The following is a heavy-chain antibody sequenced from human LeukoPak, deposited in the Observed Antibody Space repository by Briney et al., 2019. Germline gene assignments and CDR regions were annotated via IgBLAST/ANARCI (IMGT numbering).Heavy chain of an antibody. D-gene: IGHD3-22*01. CDR1: GFTFSSYS. Sequence: GGSLRLSCAASGFTFSSYSMNWVRQAPGKGLERVSYISSSSSTIYYADSVKGRFTISRDNAKNSLYLQMNSLRAEDTAVYYCARDQDYYDSSGYPDAFDIWGQGTMVTVSS. J-gene: IGHJ3*02. CDR2: ISSSSSTI. V-gene: IGHV3-48*01. CDR3: ARDQDYYDSSGYPDAFDI.